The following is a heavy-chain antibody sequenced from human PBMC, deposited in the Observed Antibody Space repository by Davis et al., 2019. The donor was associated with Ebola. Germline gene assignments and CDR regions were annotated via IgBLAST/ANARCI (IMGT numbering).Heavy chain of an antibody. CDR3: ARGPHGDFGVVIIEGRAYYYYYYMDV. CDR1: GGTFSSYA. CDR2: IIPILGIA. V-gene: IGHV1-69*10. J-gene: IGHJ6*03. Sequence: SVKVSCKASGGTFSSYAISWVRQAPGQGLEWMGGIIPILGIANYAQKFQGRVTITADKSTSTAYMELSSLRSEDTAVYYCARGPHGDFGVVIIEGRAYYYYYYMDVWGKGTTVTVSS. D-gene: IGHD3-3*01.